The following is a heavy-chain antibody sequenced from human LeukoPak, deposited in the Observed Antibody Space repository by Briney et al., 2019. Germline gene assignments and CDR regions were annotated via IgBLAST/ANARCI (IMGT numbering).Heavy chain of an antibody. CDR2: ISAYNGNT. CDR1: GYTFTSYG. Sequence: ASVKVSCKASGYTFTSYGISWVRQAPGQGLEWMGWISAYNGNTNYAQKLQGRVTMTTDTSTSTAYMELRSLRSDDTAVYYCATELIWSGTTYMDVWGKGTTVTVSS. CDR3: ATELIWSGTTYMDV. V-gene: IGHV1-18*01. J-gene: IGHJ6*03. D-gene: IGHD1-1*01.